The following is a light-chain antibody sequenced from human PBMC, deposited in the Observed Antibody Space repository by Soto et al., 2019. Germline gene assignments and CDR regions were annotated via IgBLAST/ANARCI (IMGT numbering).Light chain of an antibody. Sequence: ETVLKQSPGTLSLSPEERATLSCRAIQSVSSSSLAWYQQRPGQAPRLLIYGTYSRATGIPDRFSGSGSGTDFTLTISRLEPEDFAVYFCQRYGSSPLITFGQGTRLEIK. V-gene: IGKV3-20*01. CDR3: QRYGSSPLIT. CDR2: GTY. J-gene: IGKJ5*01. CDR1: QSVSSSS.